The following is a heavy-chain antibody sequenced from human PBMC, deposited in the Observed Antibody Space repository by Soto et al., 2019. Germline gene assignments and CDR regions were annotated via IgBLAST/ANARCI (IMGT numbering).Heavy chain of an antibody. Sequence: TSETLSLTCAVYGGYFSGYDWSWIRQQPGKGLEWIGEINRSGSTNYNPSLKSRVTISVDTSKNQFSLKLSSVTAADRAVYYCARGPSDYDILTETDPWGQGPLVTVSS. CDR3: ARGPSDYDILTETDP. V-gene: IGHV4-34*01. J-gene: IGHJ5*02. CDR1: GGYFSGYD. D-gene: IGHD3-9*01. CDR2: INRSGST.